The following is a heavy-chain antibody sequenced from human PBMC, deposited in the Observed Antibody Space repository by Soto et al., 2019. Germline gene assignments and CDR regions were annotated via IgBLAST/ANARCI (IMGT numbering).Heavy chain of an antibody. CDR2: MYYSGRT. V-gene: IGHV4-39*01. CDR3: ARHWNTVTSGYNYGIDV. D-gene: IGHD4-17*01. Sequence: PSETLSFTGTVSGASISSSNYSWGWIRQPKGRGLEGIGTMYYSGRTYYNPSFKSRATPSVDTSKTQFSLKPSAGPATAPAVDYCARHWNTVTSGYNYGIDVWGQGTTVTVSS. CDR1: GASISSSNYS. J-gene: IGHJ6*02.